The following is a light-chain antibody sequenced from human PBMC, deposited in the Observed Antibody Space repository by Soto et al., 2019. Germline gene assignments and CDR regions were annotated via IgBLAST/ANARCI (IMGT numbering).Light chain of an antibody. Sequence: DIQMTQSPLSLSASEGDRVTITCRASQSISTYLNWYQHKAGKAPKLLIYGASSLHSGVPSRFRGSGSETDFPLTIRSLEPEDFATSYCQQSYGTPRTFGQGTRVEIK. CDR2: GAS. V-gene: IGKV1-39*01. CDR1: QSISTY. CDR3: QQSYGTPRT. J-gene: IGKJ1*01.